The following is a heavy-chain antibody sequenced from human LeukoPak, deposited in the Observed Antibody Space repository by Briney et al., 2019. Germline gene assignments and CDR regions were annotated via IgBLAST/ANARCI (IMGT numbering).Heavy chain of an antibody. D-gene: IGHD3-10*01. CDR3: ARHALNYYGSGSYYNPRWYFDL. CDR1: GGSISSYY. J-gene: IGHJ2*01. CDR2: IYYSGST. Sequence: SETLSLTCTVSGGSISSYYWSWIRQPPGKGLEWIGYIYYSGSTNYNPSLKSRVTISVDTSKNQFSPKLSSVTAADTAVYYCARHALNYYGSGSYYNPRWYFDLWGRGTLVTVSS. V-gene: IGHV4-59*01.